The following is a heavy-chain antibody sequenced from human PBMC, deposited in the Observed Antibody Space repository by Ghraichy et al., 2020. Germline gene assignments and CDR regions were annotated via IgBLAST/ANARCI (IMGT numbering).Heavy chain of an antibody. J-gene: IGHJ4*02. CDR1: GGSISSSNW. CDR2: IYHSGST. V-gene: IGHV4-4*02. Sequence: SETLSLTCAVSGGSISSSNWWSWVRQPPGKGLEWIGEIYHSGSTNYNPSLKSRVTISVDKSKNQFSLKLSSVTAADTAVYYCARVGLWDYDSSGYYYGIDYWGQGTLVTVSS. CDR3: ARVGLWDYDSSGYYYGIDY. D-gene: IGHD3-22*01.